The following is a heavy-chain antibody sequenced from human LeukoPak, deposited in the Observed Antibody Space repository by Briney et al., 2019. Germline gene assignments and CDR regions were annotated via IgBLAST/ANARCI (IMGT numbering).Heavy chain of an antibody. D-gene: IGHD4-17*01. CDR2: IYYSGST. CDR1: GGSISSYY. V-gene: IGHV4-59*01. Sequence: SETLSLTCTVSGGSISSYYWSWIRQPPGKGLEWIGYIYYSGSTNYNPSLKSRVTISVDTSKNQFSLKLSSVTAADTAVYYCAREGVRSYGDHGAWFDPWGQGTLVTVSS. J-gene: IGHJ5*02. CDR3: AREGVRSYGDHGAWFDP.